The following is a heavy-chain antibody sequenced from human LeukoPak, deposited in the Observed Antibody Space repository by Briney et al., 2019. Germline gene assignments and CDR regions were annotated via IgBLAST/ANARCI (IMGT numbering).Heavy chain of an antibody. V-gene: IGHV4-61*08. J-gene: IGHJ4*02. CDR1: GGSVSSGGYY. CDR2: IHYSGST. D-gene: IGHD5-18*01. CDR3: ARGTSGYSYGYTLYPIFDY. Sequence: KPSETLSLTCTVSGGSVSSGGYYWSWIRQPPGKGLEWIGYIHYSGSTNYNPSLKSRVTISVDTSKIQFSLKLSSVTAADTAVYYCARGTSGYSYGYTLYPIFDYWGQGTLVTVSS.